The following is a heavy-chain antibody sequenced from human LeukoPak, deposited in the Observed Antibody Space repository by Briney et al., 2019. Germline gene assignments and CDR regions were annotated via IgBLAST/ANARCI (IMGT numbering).Heavy chain of an antibody. CDR1: GGSISSSSYY. CDR2: IYYSGST. Sequence: PSETLSLTCTVSGGSISSSSYYWGWIRQPPGKGLEWIGSIYYSGSTYYNPSLKSRVTISVDTSKNQFSLKLSSVTAADTAVYYCASDGITMIVVAPYAFDIWVQGTMVTVSS. CDR3: ASDGITMIVVAPYAFDI. D-gene: IGHD3-22*01. J-gene: IGHJ3*02. V-gene: IGHV4-39*07.